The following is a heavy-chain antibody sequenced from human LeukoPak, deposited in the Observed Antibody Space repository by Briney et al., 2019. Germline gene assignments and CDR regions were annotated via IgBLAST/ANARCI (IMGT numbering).Heavy chain of an antibody. J-gene: IGHJ4*02. CDR2: IDGDDDT. CDR1: GFSLSTSGMC. Sequence: SGPALVKPTQTLTLTCTFSGFSLSTSGMCINWIRQPPGKALEWLALIDGDDDTNYSTSLETRLTISKDTSKNQVVLTMTNMDPVDTATYYCARLHYSSAWGPSNFDYWGQGILVTVSS. D-gene: IGHD6-25*01. V-gene: IGHV2-70*13. CDR3: ARLHYSSAWGPSNFDY.